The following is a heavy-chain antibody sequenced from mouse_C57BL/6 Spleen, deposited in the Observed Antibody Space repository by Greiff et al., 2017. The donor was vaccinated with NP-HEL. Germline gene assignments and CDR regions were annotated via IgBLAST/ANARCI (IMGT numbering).Heavy chain of an antibody. V-gene: IGHV5-17*01. CDR1: GFTFSDYG. Sequence: EVKLVESGGGLVKPGGSLKLSCAASGFTFSDYGMHWVRQAPEKGLEWVAYISSGSSTIYYADTVKGRFTISRDNAKNTLFLQMTSLRSEDTAMYYCARNYDGYYVAWFAYWGQGTLVTVSA. CDR2: ISSGSSTI. D-gene: IGHD2-3*01. CDR3: ARNYDGYYVAWFAY. J-gene: IGHJ3*01.